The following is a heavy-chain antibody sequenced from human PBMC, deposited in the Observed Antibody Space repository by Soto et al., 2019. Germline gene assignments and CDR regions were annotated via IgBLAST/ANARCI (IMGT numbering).Heavy chain of an antibody. D-gene: IGHD3-10*01. Sequence: QVQLVQSGAEVKKPGSSVKVSCKASGGIFSTYAISWLRRAPGQGLEWMGGIIPIFGTPNYAQRFQGRVTITADAATSTGSMELSRLRPEATAASYCARARDDYSWVTYYNLMGFWGQGTLVTVSS. V-gene: IGHV1-69*01. J-gene: IGHJ4*02. CDR2: IIPIFGTP. CDR3: ARARDDYSWVTYYNLMGF. CDR1: GGIFSTYA.